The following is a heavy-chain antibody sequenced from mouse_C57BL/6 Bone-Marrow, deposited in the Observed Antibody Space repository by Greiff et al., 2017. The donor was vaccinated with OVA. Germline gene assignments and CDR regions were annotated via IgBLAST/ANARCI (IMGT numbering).Heavy chain of an antibody. CDR3: ARGGLRLYAMDY. Sequence: VKLLESGAELARPGASVKMSCKASGYTFTSYTMHWVKQRPGQGLEWIGYINPSSGYTKYNQKFKDKATLTADKSSSTAYMQLSSLTSEDSAVYYCARGGLRLYAMDYWGQGTSVTVSS. CDR1: GYTFTSYT. D-gene: IGHD2-4*01. J-gene: IGHJ4*01. CDR2: INPSSGYT. V-gene: IGHV1-4*01.